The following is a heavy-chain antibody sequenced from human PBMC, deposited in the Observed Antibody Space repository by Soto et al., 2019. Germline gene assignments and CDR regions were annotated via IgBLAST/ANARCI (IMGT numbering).Heavy chain of an antibody. CDR3: ARNWGRGNAFDI. Sequence: ASVKVSCKASGNTVPNYAIHWVRQAPGQGLEWMGWINPNSGGTNYAQKFQGRVTMTRDTSISTAYMELSRLRSDDTAVYYCARNWGRGNAFDIWGQGTMVTVSS. CDR1: GNTVPNYA. CDR2: INPNSGGT. D-gene: IGHD3-16*01. V-gene: IGHV1-2*02. J-gene: IGHJ3*02.